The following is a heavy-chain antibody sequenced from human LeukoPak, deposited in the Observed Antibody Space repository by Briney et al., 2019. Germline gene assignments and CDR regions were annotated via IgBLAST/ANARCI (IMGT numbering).Heavy chain of an antibody. CDR3: ARGGGSYYYASEY. Sequence: GGSLRLSCAASGFTFSDYYMSWIRQASGKGLEWVSYISSSSSYTNYADSVKGRFTISRDNAKNSLYLQMNSLRAEDTAVYYCARGGGSYYYASEYWGQGTLVTVSS. D-gene: IGHD3-10*01. CDR2: ISSSSSYT. CDR1: GFTFSDYY. J-gene: IGHJ4*02. V-gene: IGHV3-11*05.